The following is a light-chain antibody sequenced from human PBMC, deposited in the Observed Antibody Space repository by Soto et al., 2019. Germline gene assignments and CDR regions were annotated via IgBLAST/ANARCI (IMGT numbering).Light chain of an antibody. CDR1: QSVTSN. J-gene: IGKJ1*01. CDR3: QQYNNWPRT. CDR2: GAS. Sequence: EIVMTQSPATLSVSPGEGATLSCRASQSVTSNLAWYQQRPGQAPRLLIYGASTRASGIPARFTGSGSGTEFTLTISSLQSEDFAVHYCQQYNNWPRTFGQGTKVDIK. V-gene: IGKV3-15*01.